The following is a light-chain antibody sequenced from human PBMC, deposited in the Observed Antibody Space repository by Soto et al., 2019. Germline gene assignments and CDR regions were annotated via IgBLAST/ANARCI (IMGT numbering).Light chain of an antibody. V-gene: IGKV3-11*01. Sequence: VVLTQSPATLSLSPGARATLSCRTSLSVSVYLDWYQQNPGQAPRLLISDASNRATGIPARFSGSGSGTDFTLTISSLEPEDFAVYYCHQHQYWPPITFGQGTRLEIK. CDR3: HQHQYWPPIT. CDR1: LSVSVY. J-gene: IGKJ5*01. CDR2: DAS.